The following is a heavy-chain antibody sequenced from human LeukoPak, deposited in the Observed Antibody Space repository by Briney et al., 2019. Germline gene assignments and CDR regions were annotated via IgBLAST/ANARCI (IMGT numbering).Heavy chain of an antibody. J-gene: IGHJ4*02. V-gene: IGHV4-39*07. D-gene: IGHD2-15*01. CDR3: ARARVSGGYDY. CDR1: GGSISSSSYY. CDR2: IYYSGST. Sequence: SETLSLTCTVSGGSISSSSYYWGWIRQPPGKGLEWIGSIYYSGSTYYNPSLKSRVTISVDTSKNQFSLKLSSVTAADTAVYYCARARVSGGYDYWGQGALVTVSS.